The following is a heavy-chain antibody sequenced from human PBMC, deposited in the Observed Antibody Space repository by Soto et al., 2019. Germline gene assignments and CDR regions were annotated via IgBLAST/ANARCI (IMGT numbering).Heavy chain of an antibody. J-gene: IGHJ2*01. V-gene: IGHV4-39*01. CDR2: IHYSGST. CDR3: AKTYPSGSGSLYFDL. Sequence: QLQLQESGPGLLKPSETLSLTCTVSGGSISSSNYYWGWVRQPPGKGLEWIASIHYSGSTSYNPSLRSRVTISGDTSKSQFSLQLTCVTAAETAVYYCAKTYPSGSGSLYFDLWGRGTLVTVSS. D-gene: IGHD3-10*01. CDR1: GGSISSSNYY.